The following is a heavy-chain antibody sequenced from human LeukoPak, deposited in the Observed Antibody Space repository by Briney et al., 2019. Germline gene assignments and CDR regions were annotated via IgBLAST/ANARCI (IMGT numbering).Heavy chain of an antibody. J-gene: IGHJ4*02. CDR3: ARDRSNDFWSGYYGFDY. CDR1: GGSISSYY. V-gene: IGHV4-59*01. Sequence: SETLSLTCTVSGGSISSYYWSWIRQPPGKGLEWIGYIYYSGSTNYNPSLKSRVTISVDTSKNQFPLKLSSVTAADTAVYYCARDRSNDFWSGYYGFDYWGQGTLVTVSS. D-gene: IGHD3-3*01. CDR2: IYYSGST.